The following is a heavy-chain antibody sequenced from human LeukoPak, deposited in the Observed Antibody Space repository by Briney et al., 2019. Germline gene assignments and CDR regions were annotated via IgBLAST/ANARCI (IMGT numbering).Heavy chain of an antibody. D-gene: IGHD4/OR15-4a*01. CDR3: VKESGFMVAPNSAFDI. J-gene: IGHJ3*02. Sequence: GGSLRLSYSASGFTFNSYPVHWVRQAPGKGLEYVSGISRNGGSTYYADSVKGRFTISRDNSKNTLYLQMSSLRAEDTAVYYCVKESGFMVAPNSAFDIWGQGTMVTVSS. CDR2: ISRNGGST. V-gene: IGHV3-64D*06. CDR1: GFTFNSYP.